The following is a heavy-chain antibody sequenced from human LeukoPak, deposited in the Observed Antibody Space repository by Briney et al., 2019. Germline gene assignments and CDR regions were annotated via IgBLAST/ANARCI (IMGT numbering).Heavy chain of an antibody. J-gene: IGHJ6*02. CDR1: GYTFTSYY. Sequence: GASVKVSCKASGYTFTSYYMHWVRQAPGQGLEWMGGIIPIFGTANYAQKFQGRVTITADESTSTAYMELSSLRSEDTAVYYCALGCSSTSCPTEDYYYYGMDVWGQGTTVTVSS. D-gene: IGHD2-2*01. V-gene: IGHV1-69*13. CDR2: IIPIFGTA. CDR3: ALGCSSTSCPTEDYYYYGMDV.